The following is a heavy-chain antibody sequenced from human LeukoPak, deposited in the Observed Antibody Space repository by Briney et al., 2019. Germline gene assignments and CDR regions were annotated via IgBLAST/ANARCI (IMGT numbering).Heavy chain of an antibody. Sequence: SETLSLTCTVSGGSISFYYWTWIRQSAGKGLEWIGRIYTGGNTNYNPSLKSRATLSIDTSKNQFSLILTSVTAADTAVYYCARDSRYYDFWSGYADYWGQGILVTVSS. J-gene: IGHJ4*02. V-gene: IGHV4-4*07. CDR2: IYTGGNT. D-gene: IGHD3-3*01. CDR1: GGSISFYY. CDR3: ARDSRYYDFWSGYADY.